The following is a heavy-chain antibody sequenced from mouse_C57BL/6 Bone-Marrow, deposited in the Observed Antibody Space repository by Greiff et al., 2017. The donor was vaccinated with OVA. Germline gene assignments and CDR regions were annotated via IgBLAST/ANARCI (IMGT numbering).Heavy chain of an antibody. Sequence: QVQLQQSGAELARPGASVKMSCKASGYTFTSYTMHWVNQRPGQGLEWIGYINPSSGYTKYNQKFKDKATLTADKSSSTAYMQLSSLTSEDSAVYYCARRPLLRDYWGQGTTRTVSS. CDR2: INPSSGYT. CDR3: ARRPLLRDY. D-gene: IGHD1-1*01. CDR1: GYTFTSYT. V-gene: IGHV1-4*01. J-gene: IGHJ2*01.